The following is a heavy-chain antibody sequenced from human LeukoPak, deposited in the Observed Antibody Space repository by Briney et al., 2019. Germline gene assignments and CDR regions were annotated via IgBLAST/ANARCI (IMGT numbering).Heavy chain of an antibody. D-gene: IGHD3-22*01. CDR3: TRTLYDSSGNYYFDH. Sequence: ASAKVSCMASGYTFTSYYIHWVRQAPGQGLEWMGLINPTSGTTKYSQKFKGRVTMTRDTSTSTVYMELSCLRSEDTAVYYCTRTLYDSSGNYYFDHWGQGTLVTVSS. CDR1: GYTFTSYY. J-gene: IGHJ4*02. V-gene: IGHV1-46*01. CDR2: INPTSGTT.